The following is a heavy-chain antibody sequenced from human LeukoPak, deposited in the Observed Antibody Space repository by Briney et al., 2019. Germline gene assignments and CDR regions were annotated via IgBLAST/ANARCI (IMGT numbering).Heavy chain of an antibody. CDR1: GGTFGSYT. V-gene: IGHV1-69*04. J-gene: IGHJ3*02. D-gene: IGHD2-2*01. CDR3: ARDCSSTSCAPTPDAFDI. CDR2: IIPILGIA. Sequence: SVKVSCKASGGTFGSYTISWVRQAPGQGLEWMGRIIPILGIANYAQKFQGRVTITADKSTSTAYMELSSLRSEDTAVYYCARDCSSTSCAPTPDAFDIWGQGTMVTVSS.